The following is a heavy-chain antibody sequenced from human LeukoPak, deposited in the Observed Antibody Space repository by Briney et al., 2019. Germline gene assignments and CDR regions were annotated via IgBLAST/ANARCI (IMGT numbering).Heavy chain of an antibody. CDR3: ARAVTGTSLVDF. CDR2: ISYTGST. J-gene: IGHJ4*02. D-gene: IGHD6-19*01. V-gene: IGHV4-59*08. Sequence: SETLSLTCTISGGSIGGDHWSWIRQAPGEGLEWIGYISYTGSTSYNPSLRSRVTISLNTPENQFSLRLTSVTTADTAVYYCARAVTGTSLVDFWGQGTLVAVSS. CDR1: GGSIGGDH.